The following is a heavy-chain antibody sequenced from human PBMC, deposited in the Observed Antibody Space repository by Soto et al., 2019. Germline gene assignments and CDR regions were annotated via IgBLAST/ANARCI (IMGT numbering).Heavy chain of an antibody. CDR2: IYWDDDK. CDR1: GFSLSTSGMR. D-gene: IGHD3-22*01. CDR3: ARSNYYYDSSALDAFHI. Sequence: GPTLVNPTQTLTLTCTFSGFSLSTSGMRVILIRQPPGKALGWLARIYWDDDKFYSTSLKTRLTISKDTSKNQVVLTMTNLDPVYKTTYYCARSNYYYDSSALDAFHIWAQGTIVNVSS. J-gene: IGHJ3*02. V-gene: IGHV2-70*04.